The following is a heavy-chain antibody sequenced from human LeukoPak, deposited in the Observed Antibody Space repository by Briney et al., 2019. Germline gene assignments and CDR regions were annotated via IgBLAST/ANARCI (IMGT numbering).Heavy chain of an antibody. CDR2: LYGGGST. Sequence: GGSLRLSCAASGFTVSSYYMTWVRQAPGKGLEWVSVLYGGGSTYYADSAKGRFTISRDNSKNTLYLQMNSLRAEDTAVYYCARGHGAYTSVPYRYYGMDVWGQGTTVTVSS. CDR3: ARGHGAYTSVPYRYYGMDV. V-gene: IGHV3-66*01. D-gene: IGHD6-25*01. CDR1: GFTVSSYY. J-gene: IGHJ6*02.